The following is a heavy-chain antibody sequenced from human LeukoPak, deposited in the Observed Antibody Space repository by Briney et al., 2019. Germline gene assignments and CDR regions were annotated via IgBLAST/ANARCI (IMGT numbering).Heavy chain of an antibody. CDR1: GGSFSGYY. CDR3: ARAYCSGGSCYPGWFDP. V-gene: IGHV4-34*01. Sequence: SETLSLTCAVYGGSFSGYYWSWIRQPPGKGLEWIGEINHSGSTNYNPSLKSRVTISVDTSKNQFSLKLSPVTAADTAVYYCARAYCSGGSCYPGWFDPWGQGTLVTVSS. CDR2: INHSGST. J-gene: IGHJ5*02. D-gene: IGHD2-15*01.